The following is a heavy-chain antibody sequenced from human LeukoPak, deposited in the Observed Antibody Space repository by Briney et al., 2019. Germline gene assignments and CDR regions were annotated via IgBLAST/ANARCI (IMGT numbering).Heavy chain of an antibody. CDR1: GGSVSSGCYY. D-gene: IGHD2-15*01. J-gene: IGHJ6*04. Sequence: SETLSLTCTVSGGSVSSGCYYWSWLRQPPGKGLEWIGYIYYSGSTNYNPSLKSRVTISVDTSKNQFSLKLSSVTAADTAVYYCARLVVAATSYYYGMDVWSKGTTVTVSS. V-gene: IGHV4-61*01. CDR3: ARLVVAATSYYYGMDV. CDR2: IYYSGST.